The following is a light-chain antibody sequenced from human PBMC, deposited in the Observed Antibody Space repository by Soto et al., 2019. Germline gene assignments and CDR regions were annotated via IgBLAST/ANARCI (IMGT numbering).Light chain of an antibody. CDR3: QQYGSSLYT. CDR2: GAS. V-gene: IGKV3-20*01. Sequence: ENVLTQSPGTLSLSPGERATLSCRASQSVTNSYLAWYQQKPGQAPRLLIYGASSRATGIPDRFSGSGSGTDFTLTISRLEPEDFAVYYCQQYGSSLYTSGQGTKLEIK. J-gene: IGKJ2*01. CDR1: QSVTNSY.